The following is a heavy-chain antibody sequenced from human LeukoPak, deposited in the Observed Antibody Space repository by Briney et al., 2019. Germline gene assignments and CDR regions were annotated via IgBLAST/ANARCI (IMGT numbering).Heavy chain of an antibody. CDR1: GFTFSTYC. D-gene: IGHD3-3*01. J-gene: IGHJ6*02. CDR3: ASHGDDYYFNGLDV. Sequence: GGSLRLSCAASGFTFSTYCMSWVRQAPGKGLEWVSYISSGGSTIYYADSVKGRFTISRDNAKNSLYLQMNSLRAEDTAVCYCASHGDDYYFNGLDVWGQGTTVTVSS. CDR2: ISSGGSTI. V-gene: IGHV3-48*04.